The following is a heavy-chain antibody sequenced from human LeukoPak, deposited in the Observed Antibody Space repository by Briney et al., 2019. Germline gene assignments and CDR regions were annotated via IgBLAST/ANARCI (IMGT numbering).Heavy chain of an antibody. CDR3: ARVGIRELLWFGEEYYYYYMDV. CDR2: ISSSGSTI. D-gene: IGHD3-10*01. J-gene: IGHJ6*03. Sequence: PGGSLRLSCAASGFTFSSYEMNWVRQAPGKGLEWVSYISSSGSTIYYADSVKGRFTISRDNAKNSLYLQMNSLRAEDTALYYCARVGIRELLWFGEEYYYYYMDVWGKGTTVTVSS. CDR1: GFTFSSYE. V-gene: IGHV3-48*03.